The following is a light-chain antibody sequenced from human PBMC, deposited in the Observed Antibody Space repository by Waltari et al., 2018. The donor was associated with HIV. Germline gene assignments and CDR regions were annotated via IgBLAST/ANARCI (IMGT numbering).Light chain of an antibody. CDR1: SSDVGGYNY. CDR2: DVS. J-gene: IGLJ2*01. CDR3: SSDTSSSTLYVV. V-gene: IGLV2-14*01. Sequence: QSALTQPASVSGSPGQSITISCTGTSSDVGGYNYVSWYQQHPGKAPKLMIYDVSYRPSGVSNGFSGPRSANTASLTISGLQAEDEADYYCSSDTSSSTLYVVVGGGTKLTVL.